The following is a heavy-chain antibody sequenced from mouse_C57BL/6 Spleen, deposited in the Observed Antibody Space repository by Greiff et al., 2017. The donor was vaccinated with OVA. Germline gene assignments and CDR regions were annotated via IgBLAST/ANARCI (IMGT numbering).Heavy chain of an antibody. J-gene: IGHJ2*01. D-gene: IGHD3-1*01. V-gene: IGHV5-4*01. Sequence: DVKLVESGGGLVKPGGSLKLSCAASGFTFSSYAMSWVRQTPEKRLEWVATISDGGSYTYYPDNVKGRFTISRDNAKNNLYLQMSHLKSEDTAMYYCARDRGGHAYFDYWGQGTTLTVSS. CDR3: ARDRGGHAYFDY. CDR1: GFTFSSYA. CDR2: ISDGGSYT.